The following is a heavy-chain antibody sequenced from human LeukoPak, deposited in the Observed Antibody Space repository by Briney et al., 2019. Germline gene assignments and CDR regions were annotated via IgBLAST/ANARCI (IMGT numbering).Heavy chain of an antibody. CDR3: AREFAGPSYYYYYMDV. D-gene: IGHD1-14*01. CDR2: INPSDGAT. J-gene: IGHJ6*03. Sequence: ASVKVSCKASGFTFTKYYIHWVRQAPGQGLEWMGMINPSDGATTYAQRFQGRVTLTRDMSATTVYMDLRSLRSEDTAVYYCAREFAGPSYYYYYMDVWGKGTTVTVSS. CDR1: GFTFTKYY. V-gene: IGHV1-46*01.